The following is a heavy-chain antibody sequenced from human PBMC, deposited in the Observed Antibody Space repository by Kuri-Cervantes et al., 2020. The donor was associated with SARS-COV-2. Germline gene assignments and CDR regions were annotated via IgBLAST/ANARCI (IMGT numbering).Heavy chain of an antibody. J-gene: IGHJ5*02. D-gene: IGHD3-22*01. CDR3: ARDRSRAYYYDSSGFGA. Sequence: SETLSLICAVYGGSFSGYYWSWIRQPPGKGLEWIGEINHSGSTNYNPSLKSRVTISVDTSKNQFSLKLSSVTAADTAVYCCARDRSRAYYYDSSGFGAWGQGTLVTVSS. CDR2: INHSGST. CDR1: GGSFSGYY. V-gene: IGHV4-34*01.